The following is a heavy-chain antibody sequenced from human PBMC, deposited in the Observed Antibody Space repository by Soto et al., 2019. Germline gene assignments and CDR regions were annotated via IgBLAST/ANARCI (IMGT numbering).Heavy chain of an antibody. CDR3: ARDKITGLFDY. J-gene: IGHJ4*02. CDR1: GGSVNSENHY. D-gene: IGHD2-8*02. CDR2: IISTGRT. Sequence: SETLSLTCTVSGGSVNSENHYWVWIRQPPGKGLEWISSIISTGRTYYNPSLGSRVTISVDTSKNHFSLILSSVTAADTAVYYCARDKITGLFDYWGQGTLVTVSS. V-gene: IGHV4-39*02.